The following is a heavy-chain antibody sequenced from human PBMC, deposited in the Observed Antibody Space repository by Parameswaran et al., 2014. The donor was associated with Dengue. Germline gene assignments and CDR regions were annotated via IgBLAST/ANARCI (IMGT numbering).Heavy chain of an antibody. CDR3: AKSPYSSGWFYVDY. J-gene: IGHJ4*02. CDR2: ISWNSGSI. CDR1: GFTFDDYA. V-gene: IGHV3-9*01. D-gene: IGHD6-19*01. Sequence: SLRLSCAASGFTFDDYAMHWVRQAPGKGLEWVSGISWNSGSIGYADSVKGRFTISRDNAKNSLYLQMNSLRAEDTALYYCAKSPYSSGWFYVDYWGQGTLVTVSS.